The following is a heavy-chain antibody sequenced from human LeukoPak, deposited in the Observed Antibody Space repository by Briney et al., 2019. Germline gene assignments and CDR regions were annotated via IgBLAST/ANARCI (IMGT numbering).Heavy chain of an antibody. V-gene: IGHV1-2*02. CDR2: INPKSGDT. Sequence: ASVKVSCKASQYTFAGSYIHWVRQAPGQGLEWMGWINPKSGDTNYAQQFQGRVTMTRDTSTSTASTDLSRLRSDDTAVYYCARVQYNSDVQDPYYYFGMDVWGQGTTVTVSS. J-gene: IGHJ6*02. CDR3: ARVQYNSDVQDPYYYFGMDV. D-gene: IGHD1-20*01. CDR1: QYTFAGSY.